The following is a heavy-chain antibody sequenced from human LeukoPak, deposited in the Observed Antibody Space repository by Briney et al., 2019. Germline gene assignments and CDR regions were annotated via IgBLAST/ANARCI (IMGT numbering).Heavy chain of an antibody. J-gene: IGHJ6*02. D-gene: IGHD6-13*01. CDR3: ARQRAAAGRRMDV. CDR1: GGSISSYY. Sequence: SETLSLTCTVSGGSISSYYWSWIRQPPGKGLKWIGYIYYSGSTNYNPSLKSRVTISVDTSKNQFSLKLSSVTAADTAVYYCARQRAAAGRRMDVWGQGTTVTVSS. V-gene: IGHV4-59*08. CDR2: IYYSGST.